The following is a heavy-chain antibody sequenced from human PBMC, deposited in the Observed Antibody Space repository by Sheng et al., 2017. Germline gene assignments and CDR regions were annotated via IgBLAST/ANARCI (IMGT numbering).Heavy chain of an antibody. CDR3: VRDKSGGGTDLFDS. Sequence: EVQLVESGGGLVQPGGSLRLSCVASGITFSSYVMSWVRQAPGKGLEWVSGISDRGTAYYADSVKGRFTISRDNSKNTLYLQMNSLRAEDIALYYCVRDKSGGGTDLFDSWGQGTLVTVSS. CDR1: GITFSSYV. J-gene: IGHJ4*02. D-gene: IGHD2-15*01. CDR2: ISDRGTA. V-gene: IGHV3-23*04.